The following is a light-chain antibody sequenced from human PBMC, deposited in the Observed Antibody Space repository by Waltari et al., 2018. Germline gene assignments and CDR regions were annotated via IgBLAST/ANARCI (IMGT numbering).Light chain of an antibody. CDR3: QHSFGNPPWT. CDR1: HFINTY. CDR2: YSS. V-gene: IGKV1-39*01. Sequence: DIQMAQSPSSLSASIGDRVSITCRASHFINTYLNWYQHKPGEAPKLLMYYSSTLQIGVPSRFSGSGSGTDFTLTISSLHPEDIATYYCQHSFGNPPWTFGRGTKV. J-gene: IGKJ1*01.